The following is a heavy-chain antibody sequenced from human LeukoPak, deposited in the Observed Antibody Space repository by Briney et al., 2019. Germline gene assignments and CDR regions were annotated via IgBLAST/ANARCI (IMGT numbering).Heavy chain of an antibody. CDR3: ARDSPERGYSYGPLDNYFDY. CDR1: GYTFTSYY. CDR2: ISYDGSNK. Sequence: SCKASGYTFTSYYMHWVRQAPGKGLEWVAVISYDGSNKYYADSVKGRFTISRDNSKNTLYLQMNSLRAEDTAVYYCARDSPERGYSYGPLDNYFDYWGQGTLVTVSS. D-gene: IGHD5-18*01. J-gene: IGHJ4*02. V-gene: IGHV3-30*04.